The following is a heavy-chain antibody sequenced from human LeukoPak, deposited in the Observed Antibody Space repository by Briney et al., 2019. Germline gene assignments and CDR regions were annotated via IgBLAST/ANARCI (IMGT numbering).Heavy chain of an antibody. CDR1: GFTFSSYG. CDR2: IKSKSDGGTT. J-gene: IGHJ4*02. V-gene: IGHV3-15*01. CDR3: TTALPYSDH. Sequence: GGSLRLSCAASGFTFSSYGMHWVRQAPGKGLEWVGRIKSKSDGGTTDYAAPVKGRFTISRDDSKNTFYLQMNSLKTEDTAVYYCTTALPYSDHWGQGTLVTVSS. D-gene: IGHD4-11*01.